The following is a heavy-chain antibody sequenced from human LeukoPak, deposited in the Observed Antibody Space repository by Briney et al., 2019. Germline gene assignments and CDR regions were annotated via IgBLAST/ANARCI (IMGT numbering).Heavy chain of an antibody. CDR3: AKDLEGYCSSTSCPDPGAFDI. Sequence: GRSLRLSCAASGFTFSSYSMNWVRQAPGKGLEWVSAISGSGGSTYYADSVKGRFTISRDNSKNTLYLQMNSLRAEDTAVYYCAKDLEGYCSSTSCPDPGAFDIWGQGTMVTVSS. CDR2: ISGSGGST. D-gene: IGHD2-2*01. J-gene: IGHJ3*02. CDR1: GFTFSSYS. V-gene: IGHV3-23*01.